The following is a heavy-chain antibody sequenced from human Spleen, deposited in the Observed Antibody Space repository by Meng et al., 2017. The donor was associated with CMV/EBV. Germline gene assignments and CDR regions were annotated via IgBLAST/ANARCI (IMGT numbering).Heavy chain of an antibody. CDR2: ISWNSGDI. Sequence: SLKISCAGSGFTFGYYAMHWVRQPPGKGLEWVSSISWNSGDIAYADSVKGRFTISRDNAKNSVYLQMNSLRAEDTAVYYCASNGGLVGRLLYYWGRGTLVTVSS. CDR3: ASNGGLVGRLLYY. J-gene: IGHJ4*02. V-gene: IGHV3-9*01. D-gene: IGHD2-15*01. CDR1: GFTFGYYA.